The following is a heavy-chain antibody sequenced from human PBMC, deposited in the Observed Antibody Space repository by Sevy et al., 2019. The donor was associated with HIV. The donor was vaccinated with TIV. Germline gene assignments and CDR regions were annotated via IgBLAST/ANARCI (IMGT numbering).Heavy chain of an antibody. Sequence: GGSLRLSCVASGFTFSSYAMSWVRQAPGKGLEWVSAISGSGGSTYYADSVKGRFTISRDNSKNTLYLQMNSLRAEDTAVYYCAKIDSSSWYFDYWGQGTLVTVSS. V-gene: IGHV3-23*01. D-gene: IGHD6-13*01. J-gene: IGHJ4*02. CDR3: AKIDSSSWYFDY. CDR2: ISGSGGST. CDR1: GFTFSSYA.